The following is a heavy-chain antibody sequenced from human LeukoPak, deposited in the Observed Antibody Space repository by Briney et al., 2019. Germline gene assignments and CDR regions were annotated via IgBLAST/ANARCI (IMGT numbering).Heavy chain of an antibody. CDR3: ARDHSVVVTVDAFDI. CDR1: GFTFSSYS. Sequence: PGGSLRLSCAASGFTFSSYSMNWVRQAPGKGLEWVSSISSSSSYIYYADSVKGRFTISRDNAKNSLYLQMNSLRAEDTAVYYCARDHSVVVTVDAFDIWGQGTMVTVSS. CDR2: ISSSSSYI. V-gene: IGHV3-21*01. J-gene: IGHJ3*02. D-gene: IGHD2-21*02.